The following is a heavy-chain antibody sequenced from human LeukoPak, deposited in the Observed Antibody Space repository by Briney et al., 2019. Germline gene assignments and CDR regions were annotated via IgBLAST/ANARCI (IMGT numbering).Heavy chain of an antibody. CDR1: GLTFSNYG. CDR2: IRYDASNK. CDR3: AGDFDY. V-gene: IGHV3-30*02. J-gene: IGHJ4*02. Sequence: GGSLRLSCAASGLTFSNYGMHWVRQAPGKGLEWVAFIRYDASNKYYTDSVKGRFTISRDNSENTLYLQMNRLGLEDTAVYYCAGDFDYWSQGTLVTVSS.